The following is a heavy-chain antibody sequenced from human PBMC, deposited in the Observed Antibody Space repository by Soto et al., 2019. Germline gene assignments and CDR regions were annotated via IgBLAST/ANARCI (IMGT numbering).Heavy chain of an antibody. CDR2: IYWDDDK. J-gene: IGHJ4*02. D-gene: IGHD1-26*01. Sequence: QITLKESGPTLVKPTQTLTLTGTLSGFSLSTSGVGVGWIRKPPGKALEWLALIYWDDDKRYSPSLKSRLTVTQATSKNQVAMTMTNMDPVDTATYYCERSSGRFRSFDYWGQGTLVTVSS. CDR3: ERSSGRFRSFDY. V-gene: IGHV2-5*02. CDR1: GFSLSTSGVG.